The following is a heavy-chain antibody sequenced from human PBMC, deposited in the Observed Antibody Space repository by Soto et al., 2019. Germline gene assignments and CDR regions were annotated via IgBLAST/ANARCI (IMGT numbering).Heavy chain of an antibody. Sequence: QVQLVESGGGVVQPGRSLRLSCAASGFTFSSYAMHWVRQAPGKGLEWVAVISYDGSNKYYADSVKGRFTISRDNSKNTLYLQMNSLRAEDTAVYYCARDGGYAEPYYYYCMDVWGQGTTVTVSS. CDR3: ARDGGYAEPYYYYCMDV. CDR2: ISYDGSNK. J-gene: IGHJ6*02. V-gene: IGHV3-30-3*01. D-gene: IGHD2-15*01. CDR1: GFTFSSYA.